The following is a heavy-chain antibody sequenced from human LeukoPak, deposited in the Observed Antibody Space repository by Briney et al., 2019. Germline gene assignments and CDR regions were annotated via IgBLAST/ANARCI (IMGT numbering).Heavy chain of an antibody. D-gene: IGHD6-13*01. J-gene: IGHJ4*02. CDR2: INPKSGAA. Sequence: GASVKVSCKASGYIFSDYYMHWVRQAPGQGLEWLGWINPKSGAADYAQQFRGRVTMTRDTSINTAYMEMKRVTSDDTAVYYCARGAEAESSPLDFWGQGTLVIVS. CDR1: GYIFSDYY. CDR3: ARGAEAESSPLDF. V-gene: IGHV1-2*02.